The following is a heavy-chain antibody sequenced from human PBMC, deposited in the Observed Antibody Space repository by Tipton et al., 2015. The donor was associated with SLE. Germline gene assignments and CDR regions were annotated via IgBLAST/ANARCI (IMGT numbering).Heavy chain of an antibody. J-gene: IGHJ2*01. D-gene: IGHD2-2*01. CDR2: INHSGST. CDR1: GGSFSGYY. Sequence: LRLSCAVYGGSFSGYYWSWIRQPPGKGLEWIGEINHSGSTNYNPSLKSRVTISVDTPKNQFSLKLSSVTAADTAVYYCARGSSLVVPREFAATWYFDLWGRGTLVTVSS. V-gene: IGHV4-34*01. CDR3: ARGSSLVVPREFAATWYFDL.